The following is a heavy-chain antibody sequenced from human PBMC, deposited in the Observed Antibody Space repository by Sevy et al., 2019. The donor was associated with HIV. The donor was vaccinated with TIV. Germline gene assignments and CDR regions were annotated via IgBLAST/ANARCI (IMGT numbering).Heavy chain of an antibody. CDR3: ARSFYDSSGFSGYYHLDY. V-gene: IGHV3-23*01. Sequence: GGSLRLSCAASGFTFHSYTMSWVRQAPGKGLEWVSVIGPSGDSTYYADSVKGRFTISRDNAKNSLYLQMSSLRVEDTAVYYCARSFYDSSGFSGYYHLDYWGQGTLVTVSS. J-gene: IGHJ4*02. D-gene: IGHD3-22*01. CDR1: GFTFHSYT. CDR2: IGPSGDST.